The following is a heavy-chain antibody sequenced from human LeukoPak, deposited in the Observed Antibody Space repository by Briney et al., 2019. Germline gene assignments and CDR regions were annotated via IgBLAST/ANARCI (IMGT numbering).Heavy chain of an antibody. Sequence: SETLSLTCTVSGASVSTYYWHWIRQPPGKGLEWIGYMSYSGSANYNPSLKSRVTISIDTSRDQFSLKLSSVTAADTAVYYCARHFTAADPYYFDYWGQGTLVTISS. V-gene: IGHV4-59*08. J-gene: IGHJ4*02. D-gene: IGHD6-13*01. CDR1: GASVSTYY. CDR3: ARHFTAADPYYFDY. CDR2: MSYSGSA.